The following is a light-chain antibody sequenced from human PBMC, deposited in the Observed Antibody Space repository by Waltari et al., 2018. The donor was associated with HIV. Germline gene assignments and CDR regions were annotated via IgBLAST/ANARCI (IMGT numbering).Light chain of an antibody. Sequence: QSALTQPASVSGSPGQSITISCTGTSSDVGSYYLVSWYQQHPGKAPKLMIYEVSKRPSGVSNRFSCSKSGKTASLTISGLQAEDEADYYCCSYAGSSTFVVFGGGTKLTVL. CDR2: EVS. CDR3: CSYAGSSTFVV. CDR1: SSDVGSYYL. V-gene: IGLV2-23*02. J-gene: IGLJ2*01.